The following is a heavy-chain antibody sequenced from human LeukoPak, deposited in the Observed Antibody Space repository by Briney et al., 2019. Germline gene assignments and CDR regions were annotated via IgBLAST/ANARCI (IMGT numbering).Heavy chain of an antibody. Sequence: GGSLRLSCAASGFTFSSYDMSWVRQAPGKGLEWVSGITYSSGYTYYADSVKGRFTISRDNSRNTLYLQMNSLRAEDTALYYCARDSSSWYVSEHWGQGTLVTVSS. V-gene: IGHV3-23*01. CDR2: ITYSSGYT. CDR3: ARDSSSWYVSEH. J-gene: IGHJ1*01. D-gene: IGHD6-13*01. CDR1: GFTFSSYD.